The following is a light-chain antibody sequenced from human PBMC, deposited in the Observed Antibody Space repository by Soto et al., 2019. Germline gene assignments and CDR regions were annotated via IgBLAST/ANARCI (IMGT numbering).Light chain of an antibody. Sequence: ALTQPASVSGSPGQSITISCTGTSSDIGTYNFVSWYQQHPGKAPKLMIYDVTNRPSGVSNRFSGSKSDNTASLTISGLQAEDEADYYCSSYTARESYVFGTGTKVTVL. CDR3: SSYTARESYV. CDR1: SSDIGTYNF. CDR2: DVT. V-gene: IGLV2-14*03. J-gene: IGLJ1*01.